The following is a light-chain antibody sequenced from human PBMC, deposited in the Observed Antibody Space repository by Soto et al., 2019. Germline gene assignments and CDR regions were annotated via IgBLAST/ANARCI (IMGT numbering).Light chain of an antibody. CDR1: QSVSIY. Sequence: EIVLTQSPATLSLSPGERATLSCRASQSVSIYLAWYQHRPGQAPRLLIYDASSRATGIPDRFSGSGSGTDFTLTISRLEPEDFAVYYCQQYGSSPTWTFGQGTKVDIK. CDR2: DAS. V-gene: IGKV3-20*01. CDR3: QQYGSSPTWT. J-gene: IGKJ1*01.